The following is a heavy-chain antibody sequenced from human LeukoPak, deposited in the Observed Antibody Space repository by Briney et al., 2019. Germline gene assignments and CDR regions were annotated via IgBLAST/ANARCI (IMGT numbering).Heavy chain of an antibody. V-gene: IGHV4-59*01. CDR3: ARAVITFGAAVAKGFDY. CDR2: IYYSGST. J-gene: IGHJ4*02. Sequence: SETLSLTCAVSGGAFSTYYWSWIRQPPGKELEWIGYIYYSGSTDYNPSLKSRVTMSLDASKNQFSLNLNSVTAADTAVYYCARAVITFGAAVAKGFDYWGQGTLVTVSS. D-gene: IGHD3-16*01. CDR1: GGAFSTYY.